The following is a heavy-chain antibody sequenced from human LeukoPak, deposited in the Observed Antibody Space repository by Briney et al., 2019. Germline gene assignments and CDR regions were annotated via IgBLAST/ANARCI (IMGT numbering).Heavy chain of an antibody. V-gene: IGHV1-69*13. CDR1: GGTFSSYA. J-gene: IGHJ4*02. D-gene: IGHD2-15*01. Sequence: SVKVSCKASGGTFSSYAISWVRQAPGQGLEWMGGIIPIFGTANYAQKFQGRVTITADESTSTAYMELSSLRSEDTAVYYCAREGGSGHAGYFDYWGQGTLVTVSS. CDR2: IIPIFGTA. CDR3: AREGGSGHAGYFDY.